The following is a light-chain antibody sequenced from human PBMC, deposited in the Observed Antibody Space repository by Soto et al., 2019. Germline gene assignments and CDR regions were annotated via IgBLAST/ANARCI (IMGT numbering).Light chain of an antibody. V-gene: IGKV3-15*01. CDR3: QQRSTWPPFS. CDR2: GAS. Sequence: EIVMTQSPVTLSVSPGERATLSCRAGQSVSSNLAWYQQKPGQAPRLLIYGASTRATGIPDRFSGSGSGTDFTLTISCLEPEDFAVYYCQQRSTWPPFSFGPGTKVDIK. J-gene: IGKJ3*01. CDR1: QSVSSN.